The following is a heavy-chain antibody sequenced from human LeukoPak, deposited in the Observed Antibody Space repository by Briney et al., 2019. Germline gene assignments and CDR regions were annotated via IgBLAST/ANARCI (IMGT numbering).Heavy chain of an antibody. Sequence: GGSLRLSCAASGFTFNNYWIHWVRQVPGKGLVWASRINNDGSSASYVDSVKGRFTISRDNAKNTLFLQMNSLRAEDTAVYYCARRGTGHGMDVWGQGTTVIVSS. V-gene: IGHV3-74*01. D-gene: IGHD1-1*01. CDR1: GFTFNNYW. J-gene: IGHJ6*02. CDR3: ARRGTGHGMDV. CDR2: INNDGSSA.